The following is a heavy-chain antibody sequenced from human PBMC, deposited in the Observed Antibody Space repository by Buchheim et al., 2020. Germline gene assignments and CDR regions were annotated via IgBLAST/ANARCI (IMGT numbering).Heavy chain of an antibody. Sequence: EVQLVESGGGLVQPGGSLRLSCAASGFTFNTYEMNWVRQAPGKGLEWVSYINSRGNTAYYADSVKDRFPISRDNAKNSLYLQMNSLRAEDTAIYYCARGGLRRRFDYWGQGNL. D-gene: IGHD5-12*01. CDR1: GFTFNTYE. J-gene: IGHJ4*02. V-gene: IGHV3-48*03. CDR3: ARGGLRRRFDY. CDR2: INSRGNTA.